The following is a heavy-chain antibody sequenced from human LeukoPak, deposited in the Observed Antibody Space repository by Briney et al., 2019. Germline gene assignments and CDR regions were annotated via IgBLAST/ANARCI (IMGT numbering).Heavy chain of an antibody. D-gene: IGHD3-9*01. CDR1: GYTFTSYG. Sequence: GASVKVSCEASGYTFTSYGISWVRQAPGQGLEWMGWISAYNGNTNYAQKLQGRVTMTTDTSTSTAYMELRSLRSDDTAVYYCARDDYDILTGYYLDDAFDIWGQGTMVTVSS. CDR2: ISAYNGNT. V-gene: IGHV1-18*01. J-gene: IGHJ3*02. CDR3: ARDDYDILTGYYLDDAFDI.